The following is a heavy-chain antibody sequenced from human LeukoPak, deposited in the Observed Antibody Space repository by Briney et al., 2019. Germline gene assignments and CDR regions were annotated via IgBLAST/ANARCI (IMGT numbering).Heavy chain of an antibody. V-gene: IGHV3-13*01. J-gene: IGHJ6*03. Sequence: GGSLRLSCAASGFTFSSFDMHWVGQPAGQGVEGVSTIGTASETYYPGSVEGRFPLSRDNAHNSLYLQMNSLTAGDTAVYYCARGPPRGKYYYMDVWGKGTTVTVSS. CDR1: GFTFSSFD. CDR3: ARGPPRGKYYYMDV. D-gene: IGHD1-1*01. CDR2: IGTASET.